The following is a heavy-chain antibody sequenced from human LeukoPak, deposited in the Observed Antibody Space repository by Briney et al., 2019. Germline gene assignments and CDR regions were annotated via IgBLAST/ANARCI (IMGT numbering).Heavy chain of an antibody. CDR3: ARGYGSGRRHPTFGC. V-gene: IGHV1-8*01. J-gene: IGHJ4*02. D-gene: IGHD3-10*01. Sequence: ASVKVSCKASGYTFTSYDINWVRQATGQGLEWMGWMNPNSGNTGYAHKFQGRVTMTRNTSISTAYMELSSLRSEDTAVYDCARGYGSGRRHPTFGCWGQGTLVTVSS. CDR1: GYTFTSYD. CDR2: MNPNSGNT.